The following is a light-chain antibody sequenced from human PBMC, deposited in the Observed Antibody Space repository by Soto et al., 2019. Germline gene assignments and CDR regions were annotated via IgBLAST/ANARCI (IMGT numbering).Light chain of an antibody. V-gene: IGLV6-57*04. CDR1: SGRIVSNF. J-gene: IGLJ2*01. Sequence: NFMLTQPHSVSESPGKTVTVSCTRSSGRIVSNFVQWYQQRPGSAPTTVIYEDNQRPSGVPDRFSGAIDSSSNSASLTISGLKTKDEADYYCQSFHSSAVIFGGGTKLTVL. CDR2: EDN. CDR3: QSFHSSAVI.